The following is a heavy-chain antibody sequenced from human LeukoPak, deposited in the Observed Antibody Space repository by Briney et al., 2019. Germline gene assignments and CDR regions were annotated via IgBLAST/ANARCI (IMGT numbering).Heavy chain of an antibody. Sequence: PGGSLRLSCAASGFTFSSYAMSWVRQAQGKGLEGVSLISGRGDTTYFADSVTGRFTISRDNSKNTLYLQMSSLRAEDTATYYCAKDDCSGGSCYSSGNDAFDIWGQGTMVIVSS. CDR3: AKDDCSGGSCYSSGNDAFDI. CDR2: ISGRGDTT. D-gene: IGHD2-15*01. V-gene: IGHV3-23*01. J-gene: IGHJ3*02. CDR1: GFTFSSYA.